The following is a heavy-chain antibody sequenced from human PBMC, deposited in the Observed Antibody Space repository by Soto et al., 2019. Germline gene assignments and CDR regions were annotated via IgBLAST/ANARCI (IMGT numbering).Heavy chain of an antibody. CDR2: ITNSGGST. CDR3: TKEHDYGYYGWFDP. V-gene: IGHV3-23*01. CDR1: GFAFHSYA. Sequence: GGSLRLSCVASGFAFHSYAMTWVRQAPGKGLEWVSTITNSGGSTYYADSVKGRFTISRDNSKNTLYMQMTTLTAEDTAIYYCTKEHDYGYYGWFDPWSQGTLVTVSS. J-gene: IGHJ5*02. D-gene: IGHD4-17*01.